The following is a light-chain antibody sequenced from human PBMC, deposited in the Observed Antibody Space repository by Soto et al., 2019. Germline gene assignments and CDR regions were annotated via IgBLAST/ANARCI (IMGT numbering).Light chain of an antibody. CDR3: SSYTSTTTLYV. Sequence: QSALTQPASVSGSPGQSITISCTGTSSDVGDYNYVSWYQQHPGKAPKLIIYEVTNRPSGVSNRFSASKSGNTASLTISGLQAEDEADCYCSSYTSTTTLYVFGTGTKVTVL. CDR2: EVT. CDR1: SSDVGDYNY. J-gene: IGLJ1*01. V-gene: IGLV2-14*01.